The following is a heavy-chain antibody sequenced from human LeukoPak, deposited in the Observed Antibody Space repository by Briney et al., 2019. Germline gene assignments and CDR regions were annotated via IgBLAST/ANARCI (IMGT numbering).Heavy chain of an antibody. D-gene: IGHD2/OR15-2a*01. CDR2: IIPILGIA. Sequence: ASVKVSCKASGGTFSSYAISWVRQAPGQGLEWMGRIIPILGIANYAQKFQGRVTITADKSTSTAYMELSSLRSEDTAVYYCAGGTTGPYSSFDYWGQGTLVTVSS. V-gene: IGHV1-69*04. J-gene: IGHJ4*02. CDR1: GGTFSSYA. CDR3: AGGTTGPYSSFDY.